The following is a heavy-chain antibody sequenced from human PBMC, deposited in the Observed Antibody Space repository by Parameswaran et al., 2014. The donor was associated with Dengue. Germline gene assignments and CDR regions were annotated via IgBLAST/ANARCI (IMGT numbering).Heavy chain of an antibody. J-gene: IGHJ3*01. V-gene: IGHV4-34*01. CDR2: INHSGST. D-gene: IGHD3-10*01. Sequence: RQAPGKGLEWIGEINHSGSTNYNPSLKSRVTISVDTSKNQFSLKLSSVTAADTAVYYCASGYYGSGSPPWGQGTMVTVSS. CDR3: ASGYYGSGSPP.